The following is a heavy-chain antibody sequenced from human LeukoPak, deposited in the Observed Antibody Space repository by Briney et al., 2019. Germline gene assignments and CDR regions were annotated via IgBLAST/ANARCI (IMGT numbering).Heavy chain of an antibody. CDR1: GFTFSSYD. D-gene: IGHD3-10*01. Sequence: GGSLRLSCAASGFTFSSYDMHWVRHAPGEGLEWVSAIGTAGDTYYPGSVKGRFTISRENAKNSLYLQMNSLRAGDTAVYYCARGGRYYGSGSYYNPIDYWGQGTLVTVSS. CDR3: ARGGRYYGSGSYYNPIDY. V-gene: IGHV3-13*01. CDR2: IGTAGDT. J-gene: IGHJ4*02.